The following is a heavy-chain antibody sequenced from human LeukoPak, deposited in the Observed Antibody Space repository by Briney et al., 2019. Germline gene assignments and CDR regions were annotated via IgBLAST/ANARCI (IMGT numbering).Heavy chain of an antibody. CDR2: ISWNSGSI. Sequence: GRSLRLSCAASGFTFDDYAMHWVRQAPGKGLEWVSGISWNSGSIGYADSVKGRFTISRDNAKNSLYLQMNSLRAEDMALYYCAKDKFGRLSSSRYAFDIWAKGQWSPSLQ. CDR3: AKDKFGRLSSSRYAFDI. CDR1: GFTFDDYA. J-gene: IGHJ3*02. D-gene: IGHD6-6*01. V-gene: IGHV3-9*03.